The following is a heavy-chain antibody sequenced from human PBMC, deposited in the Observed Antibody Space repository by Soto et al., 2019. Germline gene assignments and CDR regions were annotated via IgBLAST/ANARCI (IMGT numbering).Heavy chain of an antibody. D-gene: IGHD6-19*01. CDR2: LISSGESP. CDR1: GFTFSTQA. J-gene: IGHJ4*02. Sequence: VQLLESGGGLVQPGEPLRRSCSASGFTFSTQAIAWVRQAPGKGLEWVSALISSGESPDYADSVKSRCTISRDNSKNTLYLKMNSLRADVTAVYYCAKDLHGSGWSFDQWGQGTVVTVSS. V-gene: IGHV3-23*01. CDR3: AKDLHGSGWSFDQ.